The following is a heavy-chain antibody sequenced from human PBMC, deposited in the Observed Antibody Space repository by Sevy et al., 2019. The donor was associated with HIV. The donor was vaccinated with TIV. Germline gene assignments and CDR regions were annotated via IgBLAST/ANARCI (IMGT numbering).Heavy chain of an antibody. D-gene: IGHD5-18*01. CDR1: GGTFSSYA. J-gene: IGHJ4*02. CDR3: ARTRGYSYVAYFDY. CDR2: IIPIFGTA. Sequence: ASVKVSCKASGGTFSSYAISWVRQAPGQGLEWMGGIIPIFGTANYAQKFQGRVTITADESTSTAYMELSSLGSEDTAVYYCARTRGYSYVAYFDYWGQGTLVTVSS. V-gene: IGHV1-69*13.